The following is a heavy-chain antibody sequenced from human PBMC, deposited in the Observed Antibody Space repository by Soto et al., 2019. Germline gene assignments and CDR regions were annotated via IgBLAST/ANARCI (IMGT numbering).Heavy chain of an antibody. D-gene: IGHD3-22*01. Sequence: GGSLRLSCTASEFTFENYAMHWVRQAPGKGLEWVSGISWSSDSVAYADSVTVRFTISRDNGQNSLYLQMNSLRAEDTALYFCAKVRTRVLKLGSLGVNAFDVWGQGTAVTVSS. J-gene: IGHJ3*01. CDR3: AKVRTRVLKLGSLGVNAFDV. V-gene: IGHV3-9*01. CDR1: EFTFENYA. CDR2: ISWSSDSV.